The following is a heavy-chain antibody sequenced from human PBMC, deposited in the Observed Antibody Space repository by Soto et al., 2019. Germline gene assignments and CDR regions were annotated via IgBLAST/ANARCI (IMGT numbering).Heavy chain of an antibody. CDR2: VSPYNGNT. CDR1: GYSFTSYG. Sequence: ASVKVSCKASGYSFTSYGISWVRQAPGQGLEWMGWVSPYNGNTNYAQKVQGRVTMTTDASTSTAYMELRSLRSDDTAMYYCAREELYNSGWTEYWGQGTLVTVSS. CDR3: AREELYNSGWTEY. J-gene: IGHJ4*02. D-gene: IGHD6-19*01. V-gene: IGHV1-18*01.